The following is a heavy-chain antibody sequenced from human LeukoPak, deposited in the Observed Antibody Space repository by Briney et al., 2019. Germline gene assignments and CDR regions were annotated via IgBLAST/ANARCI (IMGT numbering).Heavy chain of an antibody. CDR3: ARGASSSWYVFGAFDI. J-gene: IGHJ3*02. CDR1: GGTFSSYA. V-gene: IGHV1-69*13. CDR2: IMPIFGTA. Sequence: SVKVSCKASGGTFSSYAISWVRQAPGQGLEWMGGIMPIFGTANYAQKFQGRVTITADESTSTAYMELSSLRSEDTAVYYCARGASSSWYVFGAFDIWGQGTMVTVSS. D-gene: IGHD6-13*01.